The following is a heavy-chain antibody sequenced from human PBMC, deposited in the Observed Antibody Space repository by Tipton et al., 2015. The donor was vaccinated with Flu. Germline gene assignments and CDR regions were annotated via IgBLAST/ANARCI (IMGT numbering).Heavy chain of an antibody. J-gene: IGHJ4*02. V-gene: IGHV3-23*01. Sequence: SLRLSCAASGFPFSTYAMTWVRQAPGRGLEWISTIPGSGDSTYYADSVKGRFTISRDNSKNMVFLQMSNLRAEDTAVYYCAKWVRFYDSDGYYFLDSWGQGTLVTVSS. CDR1: GFPFSTYA. CDR2: IPGSGDST. CDR3: AKWVRFYDSDGYYFLDS. D-gene: IGHD3-22*01.